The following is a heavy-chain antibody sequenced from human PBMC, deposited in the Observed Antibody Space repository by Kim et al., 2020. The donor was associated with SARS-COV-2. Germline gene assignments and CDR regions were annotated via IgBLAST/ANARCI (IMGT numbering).Heavy chain of an antibody. CDR3: ASTTEGRATPGHRHYYYYGMDV. V-gene: IGHV1-3*01. CDR1: GYTFTNYA. J-gene: IGHJ6*02. Sequence: ASVKVSCKASGYTFTNYAMHWVRQAPGQRLEWMGWINAGNGNTKYSQKFQGRVTITRDTSASTAYMELTSLRSEDTAVYYCASTTEGRATPGHRHYYYYGMDVWGQGTTVTVSS. CDR2: INAGNGNT. D-gene: IGHD1-26*01.